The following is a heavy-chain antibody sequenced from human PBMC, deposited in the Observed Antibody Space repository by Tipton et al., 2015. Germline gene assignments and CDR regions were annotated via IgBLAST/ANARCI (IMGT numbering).Heavy chain of an antibody. CDR1: GYSINSGYF. V-gene: IGHV4-38-2*01. CDR2: ISHSGNT. D-gene: IGHD3-9*01. J-gene: IGHJ4*02. CDR3: ACQDYDSLTRDYQTVDY. Sequence: GLVKPSETLSLNCAVSGYSINSGYFWGWIRQPPGKGLEWIGSISHSGNTYYNPSLKSRVTMSRDTSKNQFSLKLTSVTAADTAVYYCACQDYDSLTRDYQTVDYWGQGTLVTVSS.